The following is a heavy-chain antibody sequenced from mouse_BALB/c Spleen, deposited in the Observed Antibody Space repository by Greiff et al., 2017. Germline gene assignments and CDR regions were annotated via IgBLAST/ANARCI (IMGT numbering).Heavy chain of an antibody. Sequence: EVQGVESGGGLVQPGGSRKLTCAASGFTFSDYGMAWVRQAPGKGPEWVAFISNLAYSIYYADTVTGRFTISRENAKNTLYLEMSSLRSEDTAMYYCARGTGTDYAMDYWGQGTSVTVSS. D-gene: IGHD4-1*01. CDR2: ISNLAYSI. V-gene: IGHV5-15*02. J-gene: IGHJ4*01. CDR1: GFTFSDYG. CDR3: ARGTGTDYAMDY.